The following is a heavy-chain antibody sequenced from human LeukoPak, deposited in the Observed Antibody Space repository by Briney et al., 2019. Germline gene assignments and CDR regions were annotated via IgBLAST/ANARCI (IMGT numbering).Heavy chain of an antibody. CDR3: ARGDYGSGSYFDY. D-gene: IGHD3-10*01. CDR2: ISWDGGST. CDR1: GFTFDDYA. J-gene: IGHJ4*02. Sequence: GGSLRLSCAASGFTFDDYAMHWVRQAPGKGLEWVSLISWDGGSTYYADSVKGRFTISRDNSKNTLYLQMNSLRAEDTAVYYCARGDYGSGSYFDYWGQGTLVTVSS. V-gene: IGHV3-43D*03.